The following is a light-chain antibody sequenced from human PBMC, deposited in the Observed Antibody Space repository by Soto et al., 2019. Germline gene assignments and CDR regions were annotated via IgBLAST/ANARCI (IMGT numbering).Light chain of an antibody. V-gene: IGLV2-8*01. Sequence: QSAPTQPPSASGSPGQSVTISCSGTSSDVGGYNYVSWYQQHPGKAPKLMIYEVSKRPSGVPDRFSGSKSGNTASLTVSGLQAEDEADYYCSSYGGSNNLIFGGGTKLTVL. J-gene: IGLJ2*01. CDR3: SSYGGSNNLI. CDR1: SSDVGGYNY. CDR2: EVS.